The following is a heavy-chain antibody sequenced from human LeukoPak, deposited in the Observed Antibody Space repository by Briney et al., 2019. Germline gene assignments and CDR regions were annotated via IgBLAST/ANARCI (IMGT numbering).Heavy chain of an antibody. J-gene: IGHJ5*02. CDR3: ARHGETRLLWFGELISWFDP. CDR1: GGSISSSNW. CDR2: IYRSGST. D-gene: IGHD3-10*01. V-gene: IGHV4-4*02. Sequence: TLSLTCAVSGGSISSSNWWTWVRQPPGKGLEWIGEIYRSGSTNYNPSLKSRVTISVDTSKNQFSLKLSSVTAADTAVYYCARHGETRLLWFGELISWFDPWGQGTLVTVSS.